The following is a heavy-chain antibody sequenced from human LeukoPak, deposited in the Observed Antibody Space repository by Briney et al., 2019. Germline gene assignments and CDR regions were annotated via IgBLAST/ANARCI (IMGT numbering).Heavy chain of an antibody. CDR2: INPSGGST. J-gene: IGHJ4*02. D-gene: IGHD3-22*01. CDR3: ARRSSGYYYSDY. Sequence: ASVKASCKASGYTFTSYYMHWVRQAPGQGLEWMGIINPSGGSTGYAQKFQGRVTMTRDTSTSTLYMELSSLRSEDTAVYYCARRSSGYYYSDYWGQGTLVSVSS. CDR1: GYTFTSYY. V-gene: IGHV1-46*01.